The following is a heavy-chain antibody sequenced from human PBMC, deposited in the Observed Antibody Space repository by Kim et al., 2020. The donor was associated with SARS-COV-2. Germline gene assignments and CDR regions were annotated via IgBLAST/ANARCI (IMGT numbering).Heavy chain of an antibody. J-gene: IGHJ4*02. Sequence: SGPINYNPTLKSRVTMSVDTSKNQFSLKLTSVTPADTAVYYCASLHQALDYWGQGALVTVSS. CDR2: SGPI. CDR3: ASLHQALDY. D-gene: IGHD2-2*01. V-gene: IGHV4-4*07.